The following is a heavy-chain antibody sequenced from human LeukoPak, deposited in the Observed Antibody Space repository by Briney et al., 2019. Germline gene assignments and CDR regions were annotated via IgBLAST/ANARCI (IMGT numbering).Heavy chain of an antibody. Sequence: SLRLSCAASGFTFSSYWMHWVRQAPGKGLEWVSRISWNSGSIGYADSVKGRFTISRDNAKNSLYLQMNSLRPEDTALYYCAKDRVQVGYYYGMDVWGQGTTVTVSS. CDR3: AKDRVQVGYYYGMDV. CDR2: ISWNSGSI. J-gene: IGHJ6*02. D-gene: IGHD2-2*01. CDR1: GFTFSSYW. V-gene: IGHV3-9*01.